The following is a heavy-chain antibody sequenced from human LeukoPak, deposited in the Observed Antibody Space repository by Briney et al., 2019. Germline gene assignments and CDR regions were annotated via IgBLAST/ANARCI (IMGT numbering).Heavy chain of an antibody. CDR2: INHSGRT. CDR3: ARGIVVVPAASFDY. CDR1: GGSLSNFY. Sequence: SETLSLTCAVYGGSLSNFYWSWIRQRPGKGLEWIGEINHSGRTNYNPSVKSRVTISVDTSKNQFSLKLSSVTAADTAVYYCARGIVVVPAASFDYWGQGTLVTVSS. V-gene: IGHV4-34*01. D-gene: IGHD2-2*01. J-gene: IGHJ4*02.